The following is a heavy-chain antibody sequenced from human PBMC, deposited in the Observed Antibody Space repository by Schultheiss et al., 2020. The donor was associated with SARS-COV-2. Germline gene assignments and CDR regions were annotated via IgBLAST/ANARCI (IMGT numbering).Heavy chain of an antibody. Sequence: GGSLRLSCAASGFTVSSNYMSWVRQAPGKGLEWVSVIYSGGSTYYADSVKGRFTISRDNSKNTLYLQMNSLRAEDTAVYYCARGRGSSTSPFDYWGQGTLVTVSS. J-gene: IGHJ4*02. V-gene: IGHV3-66*01. D-gene: IGHD2-2*01. CDR1: GFTVSSNY. CDR2: IYSGGST. CDR3: ARGRGSSTSPFDY.